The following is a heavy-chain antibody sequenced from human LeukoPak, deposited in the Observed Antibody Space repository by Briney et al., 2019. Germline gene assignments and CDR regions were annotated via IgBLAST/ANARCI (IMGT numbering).Heavy chain of an antibody. CDR3: ARGGIYCSGGSCYRGPFDY. Sequence: GALVKVSCKASGYTFTSYDINWVRQATGQGLEWMGWMNPNSGNTGYAQKFQGRVTMTRNTSISTAYMELSSLRSEDTAVYYCARGGIYCSGGSCYRGPFDYWGQGTLVTVSS. CDR1: GYTFTSYD. CDR2: MNPNSGNT. V-gene: IGHV1-8*01. J-gene: IGHJ4*02. D-gene: IGHD2-15*01.